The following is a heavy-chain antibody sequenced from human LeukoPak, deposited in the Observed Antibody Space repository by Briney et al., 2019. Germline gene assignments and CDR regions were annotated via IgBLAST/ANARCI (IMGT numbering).Heavy chain of an antibody. CDR3: AKGHIEGGGYYYFDY. Sequence: GGSLRLSCAASGFTSSSYARSWVRQAPAKGLACVSDLRGSGGDTYYADSVKGRFTISRDNSKNTLYLQMNSLRAEDTAIYYCAKGHIEGGGYYYFDYWGQGTLVSVSS. CDR2: LRGSGGDT. J-gene: IGHJ4*02. D-gene: IGHD2-21*01. V-gene: IGHV3-23*01. CDR1: GFTSSSYA.